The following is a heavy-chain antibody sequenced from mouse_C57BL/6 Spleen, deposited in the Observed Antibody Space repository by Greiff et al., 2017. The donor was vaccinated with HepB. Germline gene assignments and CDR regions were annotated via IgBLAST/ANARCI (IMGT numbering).Heavy chain of an antibody. J-gene: IGHJ2*01. CDR1: GFTFSSYA. CDR2: ISDGGSYT. CDR3: ARDGGTGFDY. D-gene: IGHD3-3*01. V-gene: IGHV5-4*01. Sequence: EVKVVESGGGLVKPGGSLKLSCAASGFTFSSYAMSWVRQTPEKRLEWVATISDGGSYTYYPDNVKGRFTISRDNAKNNLYLQMSHLKSEDTAMYYCARDGGTGFDYCGQSTTLTHSS.